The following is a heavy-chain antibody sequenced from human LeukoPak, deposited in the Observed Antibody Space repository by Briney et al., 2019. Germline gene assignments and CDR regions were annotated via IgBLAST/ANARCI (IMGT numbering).Heavy chain of an antibody. CDR2: IIPILGIA. V-gene: IGHV1-69*04. CDR1: GGTFSSYA. Sequence: SVKVSCKASGGTFSSYAISWVRQAPGQGLEWMGRIIPILGIANYAQKFQGRVTITADKSTSTAYMELSSLRSEDTAVYYCARGWDFVVVVAATHDAFDIWGQGTMVTVSS. CDR3: ARGWDFVVVVAATHDAFDI. J-gene: IGHJ3*02. D-gene: IGHD2-15*01.